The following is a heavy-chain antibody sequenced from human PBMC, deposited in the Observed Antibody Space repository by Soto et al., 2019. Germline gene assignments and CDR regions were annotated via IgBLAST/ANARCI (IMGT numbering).Heavy chain of an antibody. CDR1: GGSISSYY. V-gene: IGHV4-59*01. CDR2: IYYSGST. D-gene: IGHD1-26*01. CDR3: ARGRMGATGFWFDY. J-gene: IGHJ4*02. Sequence: QVQLQESGPGLVKPSETLSLTCTVSGGSISSYYWSCIRQPPGKGLEWIGYIYYSGSTNYNPSLKSRVTISVDTSKNQFSLKLSSVTAADTAVYYCARGRMGATGFWFDYWGQGTLVTVSS.